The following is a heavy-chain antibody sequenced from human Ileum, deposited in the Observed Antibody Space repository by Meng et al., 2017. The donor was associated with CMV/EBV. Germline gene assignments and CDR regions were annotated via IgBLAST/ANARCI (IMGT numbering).Heavy chain of an antibody. V-gene: IGHV3-23*03. J-gene: IGHJ4*02. Sequence: GGSLRLSCAASGFTLSSYAMSWVRRSPGKGLEWVSVIYGGLSTTYYADSVKGRFTISRDDSKNTLYLQMNSLRVEDTAVYYCAKDLSSGYYYFDYWGQGTLVTVSS. CDR2: IYGGLSTT. D-gene: IGHD6-19*01. CDR3: AKDLSSGYYYFDY. CDR1: GFTLSSYA.